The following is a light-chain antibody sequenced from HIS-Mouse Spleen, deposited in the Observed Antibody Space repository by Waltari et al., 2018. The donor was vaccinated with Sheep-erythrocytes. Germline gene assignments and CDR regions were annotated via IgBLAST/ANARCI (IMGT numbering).Light chain of an antibody. CDR1: NIGSKN. V-gene: IGLV3-9*01. J-gene: IGLJ7*02. Sequence: SYELTQPLSVSVALGQTARITCGGNNIGSKNVHWYQQKPGQAPVLVIYRDSNRPSGIPELFSGSNSGNTATLTISRAQAGDEADYYCQVWDSSTAVFGGGTQLTAL. CDR2: RDS. CDR3: QVWDSSTAV.